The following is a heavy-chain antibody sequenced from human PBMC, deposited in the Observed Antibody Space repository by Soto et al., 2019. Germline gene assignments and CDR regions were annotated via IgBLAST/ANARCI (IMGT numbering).Heavy chain of an antibody. CDR2: INTAGNVI. Sequence: EVQLVESGGDLVQPGGSLRLSCAASGFIFSSYEMNWVRQAPGRGLEWISYINTAGNVIYYADSVRGRFTVSRDSAKNSLYLQMNSLRAEDTAVYYCAREEINCGGDCFSLWGQGTLFTVSS. D-gene: IGHD2-21*02. V-gene: IGHV3-48*03. CDR3: AREEINCGGDCFSL. J-gene: IGHJ4*02. CDR1: GFIFSSYE.